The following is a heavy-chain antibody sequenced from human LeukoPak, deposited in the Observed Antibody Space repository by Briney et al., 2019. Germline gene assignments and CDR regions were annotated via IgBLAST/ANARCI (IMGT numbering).Heavy chain of an antibody. CDR1: GFTFSSYS. CDR3: ARDGNYDSSGYHDY. Sequence: PGGSLRLSCAASGFTFSSYSMNWVRQAPGKGLEWVSYISSGSSTKYYTDSVKGRFTISRDNAKNSLYLQMNSLRAEDTAVYYCARDGNYDSSGYHDYWGQGTLVTVSS. V-gene: IGHV3-48*01. J-gene: IGHJ4*02. D-gene: IGHD3-22*01. CDR2: ISSGSSTK.